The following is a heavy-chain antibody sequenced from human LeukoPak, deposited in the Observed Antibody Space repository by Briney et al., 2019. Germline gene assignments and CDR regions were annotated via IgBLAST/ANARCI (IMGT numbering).Heavy chain of an antibody. D-gene: IGHD3-22*01. V-gene: IGHV3-30*04. CDR2: ISYDGSNK. Sequence: PGGSLRLSCAASGFTFSTYAMHWVRQAPGKGLEWVAVISYDGSNKYYADSVKGRFTISRDNSKNTLYLQMNSLRAEDTAVYYCARAGSGYYSVFDYWGQGTLVTVSS. CDR1: GFTFSTYA. CDR3: ARAGSGYYSVFDY. J-gene: IGHJ4*02.